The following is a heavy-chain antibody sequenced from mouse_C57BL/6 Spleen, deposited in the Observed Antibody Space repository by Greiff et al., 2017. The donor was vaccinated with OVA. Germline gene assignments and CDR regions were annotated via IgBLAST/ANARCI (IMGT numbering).Heavy chain of an antibody. V-gene: IGHV1-54*01. D-gene: IGHD3-2*02. CDR3: AGSKTAQATWFAY. J-gene: IGHJ3*01. CDR2: INPGSGGT. Sequence: QVQLKEPGAELVRPGTSVKVSCKASGYAFTNYLIEWVKQRPGQGLEWIGVINPGSGGTNYNEKFKGKATLTADKSSSTAYMQLSSLTSEDSAVYCCAGSKTAQATWFAYWGQGTLVTVSA. CDR1: GYAFTNYL.